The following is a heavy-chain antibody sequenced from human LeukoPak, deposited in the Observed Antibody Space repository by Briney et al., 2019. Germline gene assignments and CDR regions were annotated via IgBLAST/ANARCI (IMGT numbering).Heavy chain of an antibody. Sequence: ASVKVSCKASGYTFTSYAMNWVRQAPGQGLEWMGWINTNTGNPTYAQGFTGRFVFSLDTPVSAAYLQISSLKAEDTAVYYCATKINWGNWFDPWGQGTLVTVSS. J-gene: IGHJ5*02. CDR1: GYTFTSYA. D-gene: IGHD7-27*01. CDR2: INTNTGNP. V-gene: IGHV7-4-1*02. CDR3: ATKINWGNWFDP.